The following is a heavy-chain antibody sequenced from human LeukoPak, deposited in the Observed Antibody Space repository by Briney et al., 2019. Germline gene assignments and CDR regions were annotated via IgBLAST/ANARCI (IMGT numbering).Heavy chain of an antibody. D-gene: IGHD1-1*01. CDR1: GFTFNSFA. CDR3: AKSRSGSANWALQIFDN. CDR2: ITDSGDST. J-gene: IGHJ4*02. V-gene: IGHV3-23*01. Sequence: PGGSLRLSCAASGFTFNSFAMSWVRQAPGKGLEWVSTITDSGDSTYSADSVKGRFTISRGNSKNTLYLQMNSLRAEDTAVYYCAKSRSGSANWALQIFDNWGQGALVTVSS.